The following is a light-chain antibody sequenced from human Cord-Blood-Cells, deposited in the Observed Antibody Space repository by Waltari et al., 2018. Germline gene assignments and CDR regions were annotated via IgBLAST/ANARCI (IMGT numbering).Light chain of an antibody. CDR1: QSVSSN. J-gene: IGKJ3*01. V-gene: IGKV3-15*01. Sequence: EIVLTQSPATLSVSPGERAILSCRASQSVSSNLVWYQQKPGQAPRLLIYGASTRATGIPARFSGSGSGTEFTLTISSLLSEDFAVYYCQKYNTWPLTFGPGTKVDIK. CDR3: QKYNTWPLT. CDR2: GAS.